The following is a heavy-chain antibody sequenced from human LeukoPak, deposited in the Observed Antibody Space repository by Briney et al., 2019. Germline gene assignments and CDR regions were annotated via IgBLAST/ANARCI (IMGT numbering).Heavy chain of an antibody. J-gene: IGHJ4*02. D-gene: IGHD6-19*01. Sequence: GGSLRLSCAASGFTFSIDWMSWVRQAPGKGLEWVAYIKEDGRDKYYVDSVKGRFTISRDNAKSTLFLQINSLRVDDTALYYCARDRPGHSSSRWYAGYWGQGSLVTVSS. CDR2: IKEDGRDK. V-gene: IGHV3-7*01. CDR3: ARDRPGHSSSRWYAGY. CDR1: GFTFSIDW.